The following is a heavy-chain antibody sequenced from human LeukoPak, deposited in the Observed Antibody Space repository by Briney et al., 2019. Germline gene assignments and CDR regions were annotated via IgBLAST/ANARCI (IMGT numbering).Heavy chain of an antibody. CDR3: ARQGDAVVTDV. J-gene: IGHJ6*02. CDR1: GYSFTSSW. D-gene: IGHD4-23*01. CDR2: INPGDSDT. V-gene: IGHV5-51*01. Sequence: GESLKISCQASGYSFTSSWIGWARQMPGKGLEWMAFINPGDSDTRYSPSFQGHVTISVDKSINTAYLQWGSLKASDTVMYYCARQGDAVVTDVWGQGTTVIVSS.